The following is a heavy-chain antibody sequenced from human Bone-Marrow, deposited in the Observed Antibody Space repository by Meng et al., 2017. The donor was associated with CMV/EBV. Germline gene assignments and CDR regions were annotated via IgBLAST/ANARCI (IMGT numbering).Heavy chain of an antibody. CDR2: IYYRGST. J-gene: IGHJ4*02. Sequence: GSLRLSCSVSGGSISRSTYYWGWIRQPPGKGLEWIGCIYYRGSTYYNPSLESRVTISVDTSNNQFSLHLRSVTAADTAVYYCARDMWPELRIVYWGQGTLVTVSS. V-gene: IGHV4-39*07. CDR3: ARDMWPELRIVY. D-gene: IGHD1-26*01. CDR1: GGSISRSTYY.